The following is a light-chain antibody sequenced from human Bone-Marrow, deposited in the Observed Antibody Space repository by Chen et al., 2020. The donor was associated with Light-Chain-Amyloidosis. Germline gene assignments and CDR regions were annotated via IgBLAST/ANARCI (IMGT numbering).Light chain of an antibody. CDR3: SSYAGDNNYVV. CDR1: SGDVGCYNY. J-gene: IGLJ2*01. Sequence: QSALTQPPSASGSPGQSVTISCTGTSGDVGCYNYVSWYQQNPGKAPKLMIYEVTTRPSGVPDRFAGAKSGNTASLTVSGLQADDEADYYCSSYAGDNNYVVFGGGTKLTVL. V-gene: IGLV2-8*01. CDR2: EVT.